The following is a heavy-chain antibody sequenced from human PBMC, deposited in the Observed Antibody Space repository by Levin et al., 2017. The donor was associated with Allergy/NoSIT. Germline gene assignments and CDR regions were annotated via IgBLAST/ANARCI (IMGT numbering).Heavy chain of an antibody. CDR3: ARHFYEDF. Sequence: KGLEWVANIKEDETEIYYLGSVRGRFTISRDNSKNSLYLQMNSLRAEDTAVYFCARHFYEDFWGQGTLVTVSS. V-gene: IGHV3-7*01. J-gene: IGHJ4*02. CDR2: IKEDETEI. D-gene: IGHD2/OR15-2a*01.